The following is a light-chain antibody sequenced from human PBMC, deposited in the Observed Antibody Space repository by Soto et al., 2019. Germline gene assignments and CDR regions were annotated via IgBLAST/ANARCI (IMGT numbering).Light chain of an antibody. CDR1: QTINTR. CDR2: DAS. J-gene: IGKJ5*01. V-gene: IGKV1-5*01. CDR3: QQANSFPIT. Sequence: DIHMTQSPSTLSGSVGDRFTITCRATQTINTRLAWYQQKPGKAPKLLIYDASSLESGVPSRFSGSGSGTEFTLTISGLQPEDFETYYCQQANSFPITFAQGTRLEIK.